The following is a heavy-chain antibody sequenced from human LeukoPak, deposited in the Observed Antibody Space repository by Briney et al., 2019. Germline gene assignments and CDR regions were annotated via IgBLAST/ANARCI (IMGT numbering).Heavy chain of an antibody. J-gene: IGHJ4*02. Sequence: ASVKVSCKASGYTFTGHYMHWVRQAPGQGLEWMGWINPNSGGTIYAQKFQGRVTMTRDTSISTAYVELSRLRSDDTAVYYCARVLSSSFIDYWGQGTLVTVSS. CDR3: ARVLSSSFIDY. V-gene: IGHV1-2*02. CDR1: GYTFTGHY. CDR2: INPNSGGT. D-gene: IGHD6-13*01.